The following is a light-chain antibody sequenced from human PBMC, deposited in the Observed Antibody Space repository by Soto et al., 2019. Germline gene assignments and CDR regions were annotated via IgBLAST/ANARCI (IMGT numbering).Light chain of an antibody. J-gene: IGKJ1*01. CDR3: QQYSTSPGT. Sequence: EIVLTQSPATLSLSPGERATLSCRASQSVRSYLAWYQQKPGQAPRLLIYDASNRATGIPARFSGSGSGTDFTLTIRGLQPEDFAVYYCQQYSTSPGTFGQGTKVDIK. CDR1: QSVRSY. V-gene: IGKV3-11*01. CDR2: DAS.